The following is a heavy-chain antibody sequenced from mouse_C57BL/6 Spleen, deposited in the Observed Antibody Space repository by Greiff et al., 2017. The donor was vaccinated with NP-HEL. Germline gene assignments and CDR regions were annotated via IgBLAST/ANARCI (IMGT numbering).Heavy chain of an antibody. D-gene: IGHD3-2*01. Sequence: QVQLQQPGAELVRPGSSVKLSCKASGYTFTSYWMHWVKQRPIQGLEWIGNIDPSDSETHYNQKFKDKATLTVDKSSSTSYMQLSSLTSEDSAVYDCARAADGSGYEYDMDYWGQGTSVTVSS. CDR1: GYTFTSYW. V-gene: IGHV1-52*01. CDR2: IDPSDSET. CDR3: ARAADGSGYEYDMDY. J-gene: IGHJ4*01.